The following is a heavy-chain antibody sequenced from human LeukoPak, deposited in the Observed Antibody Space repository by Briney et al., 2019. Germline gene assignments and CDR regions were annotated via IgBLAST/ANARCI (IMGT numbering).Heavy chain of an antibody. V-gene: IGHV4-39*01. CDR3: ARHQFTAGPPLGSYFDY. D-gene: IGHD3-10*01. CDR2: IYYSGNT. Sequence: NSSETLSLTCTVSGGSISSSSYYWGWIRQPPGKGLEWIGSIYYSGNTYYNSSLKSRVTMSVDTSKNQFSLKLSSVTAADTAVYYCARHQFTAGPPLGSYFDYWGQGTLVTVSS. J-gene: IGHJ4*02. CDR1: GGSISSSSYY.